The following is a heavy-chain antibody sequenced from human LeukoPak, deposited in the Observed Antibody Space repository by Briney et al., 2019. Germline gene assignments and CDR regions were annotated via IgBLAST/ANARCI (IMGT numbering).Heavy chain of an antibody. V-gene: IGHV4-59*08. Sequence: PSETLSLTRTVSGGSISSYYWSWIRQPPGKGLEWIGYIYYSGSTNYNPSLKSRVTISVDTSKNQFSLKLSSVTAADTAVYYCARHPPSSSAFDIWGQGTMVTVSS. CDR2: IYYSGST. J-gene: IGHJ3*02. CDR3: ARHPPSSSAFDI. CDR1: GGSISSYY.